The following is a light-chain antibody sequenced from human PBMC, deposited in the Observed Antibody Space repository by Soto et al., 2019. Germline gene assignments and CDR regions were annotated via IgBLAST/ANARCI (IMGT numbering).Light chain of an antibody. J-gene: IGKJ1*01. Sequence: DIQMTQPPSTLSASVGDRVTITYRASQSINSWLAWYQQKPGKAPKLRIYRASILESGVPSSFSGSTSWAEFTVTIACLQPDDFPTDDCQQYHTYSLTFSQGTKVDIK. CDR2: RAS. CDR1: QSINSW. CDR3: QQYHTYSLT. V-gene: IGKV1-5*03.